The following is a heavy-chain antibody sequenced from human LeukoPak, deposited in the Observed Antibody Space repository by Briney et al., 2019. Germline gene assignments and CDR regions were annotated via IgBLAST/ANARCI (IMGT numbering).Heavy chain of an antibody. D-gene: IGHD1-26*01. V-gene: IGHV3-64*01. Sequence: GGSLRLSCAASGFTFRSFAMHWVRQAPGKGLEYVSGISGDGGNTLYASSVQGRFTISRDNSKNTLFLQMGSLRGDDMAVYYCATIGLPWGQGTLVTVSS. CDR1: GFTFRSFA. CDR3: ATIGLP. CDR2: ISGDGGNT. J-gene: IGHJ4*02.